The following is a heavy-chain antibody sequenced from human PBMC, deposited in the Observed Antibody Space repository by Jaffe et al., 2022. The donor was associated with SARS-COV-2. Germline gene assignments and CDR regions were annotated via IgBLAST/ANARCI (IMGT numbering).Heavy chain of an antibody. J-gene: IGHJ6*02. Sequence: QVQLQQWGAGLLKPSETLSLTCAVYGGSFSGYYWSWIRQPPGKGLEWIGEINHSGSTNYNPSLKSRVTISVDTSKNQFSLKLSSVTAADTAVYYCARGLRYDILTGYYSGDDYYGMDVWGQGTTVTVSS. CDR2: INHSGST. CDR1: GGSFSGYY. CDR3: ARGLRYDILTGYYSGDDYYGMDV. V-gene: IGHV4-34*01. D-gene: IGHD3-9*01.